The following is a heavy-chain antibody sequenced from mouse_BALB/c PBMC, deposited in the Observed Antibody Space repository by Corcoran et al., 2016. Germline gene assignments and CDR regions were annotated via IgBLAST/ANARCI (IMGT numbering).Heavy chain of an antibody. CDR1: GFNIKDTY. CDR3: ARPPDGYYVAY. V-gene: IGHV14-3*02. J-gene: IGHJ3*01. CDR2: IDPANGNT. Sequence: EVQLQQSGAELVKPGASVKLSCTASGFNIKDTYMHWVKQRPEQGLEWIGRIDPANGNTKYDPKFQGKATITADTSSNTAYLQLSSLTSEDTAVYYGARPPDGYYVAYWGQGTLVTVSA. D-gene: IGHD2-3*01.